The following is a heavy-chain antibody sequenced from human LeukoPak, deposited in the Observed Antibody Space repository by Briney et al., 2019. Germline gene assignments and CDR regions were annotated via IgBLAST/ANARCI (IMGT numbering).Heavy chain of an antibody. CDR3: ANTGNSRGAY. D-gene: IGHD2/OR15-2a*01. CDR1: GFTFDDYA. J-gene: IGHJ4*02. CDR2: ISWNSGSI. V-gene: IGHV3-9*01. Sequence: GGSLRLSCAASGFTFDDYAMHWVRQAPGKGLEWVSGISWNSGSIAYADSVKGRFTISRDDSKNTLYLQMNSLRAEDTAVYYCANTGNSRGAYWGQGTLVTVSS.